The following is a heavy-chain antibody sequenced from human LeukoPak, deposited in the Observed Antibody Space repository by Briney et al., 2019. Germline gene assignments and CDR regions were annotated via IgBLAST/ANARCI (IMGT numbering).Heavy chain of an antibody. CDR3: ARGVIVVVNQTPRFDY. CDR1: GGSVSGYY. Sequence: PSETLSLTCAVYGGSVSGYYWSWIRQPPGKGLEWIGEIDHSGSTNYNPSLKSRVTISVDTSKNQFSLKLSSVTAADTAVYYCARGVIVVVNQTPRFDYWGQGTLVTVSS. D-gene: IGHD3-22*01. CDR2: IDHSGST. V-gene: IGHV4-34*01. J-gene: IGHJ4*02.